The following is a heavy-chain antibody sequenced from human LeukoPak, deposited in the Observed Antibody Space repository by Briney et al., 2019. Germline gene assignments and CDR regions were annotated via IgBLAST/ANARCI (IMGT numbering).Heavy chain of an antibody. CDR2: IYHSGST. CDR1: TYSISSGYY. Sequence: SETLSLTCTVSTYSISSGYYWGWIRQPPGKGLEWIGNIYHSGSTYYNPSLKSRVTISVDTSRNQFSLKLSSVTAADTAVYYCAAVMVGAGEGGAAFDIWGQGTMVTVSS. J-gene: IGHJ3*02. V-gene: IGHV4-38-2*02. CDR3: AAVMVGAGEGGAAFDI. D-gene: IGHD2-15*01.